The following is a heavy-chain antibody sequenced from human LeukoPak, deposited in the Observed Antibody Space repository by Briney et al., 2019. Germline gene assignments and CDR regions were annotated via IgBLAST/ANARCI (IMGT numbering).Heavy chain of an antibody. CDR3: ARETPYSSSWTDLDY. J-gene: IGHJ4*02. D-gene: IGHD6-13*01. CDR2: ISSSGSLI. Sequence: GGSLRLSCAASGFSYRSYTINWVRQAPGKGLEWVSSISSSGSLIYYADSVRGRFTVSRDNAKNSLHLQMNSLRAEDTAVYYCARETPYSSSWTDLDYWGQGTLVTVSS. CDR1: GFSYRSYT. V-gene: IGHV3-21*01.